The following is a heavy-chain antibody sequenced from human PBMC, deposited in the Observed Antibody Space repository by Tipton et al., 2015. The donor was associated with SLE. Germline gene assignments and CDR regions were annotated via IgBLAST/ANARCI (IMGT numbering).Heavy chain of an antibody. CDR2: ISHDGGA. CDR3: AREGSMVTAHLDI. CDR1: DGSLSGYY. V-gene: IGHV4-34*01. J-gene: IGHJ3*02. D-gene: IGHD2-21*02. Sequence: TLSLTCTVFDGSLSGYYWAWLRQSPGKGLEWIGEISHDGGANYNPSLESRGTISLETSKNQFSLKLTSVTAADTAVYYCAREGSMVTAHLDIWGRGTMVTVSS.